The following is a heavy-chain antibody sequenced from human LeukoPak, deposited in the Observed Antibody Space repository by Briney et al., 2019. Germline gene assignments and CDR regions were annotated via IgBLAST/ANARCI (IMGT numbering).Heavy chain of an antibody. CDR3: ASMITFGGVKY. D-gene: IGHD3-16*01. CDR1: GFTFSSYS. Sequence: GGSLRLSCAASGFTFSSYSMNWIRQAPGKGLEWVSSISSSSSYIYYADSVKGRFTISRDNAKNSLYLQMNSLRAEDTAVYYCASMITFGGVKYWGQGTLVTVSS. CDR2: ISSSSSYI. J-gene: IGHJ4*02. V-gene: IGHV3-21*01.